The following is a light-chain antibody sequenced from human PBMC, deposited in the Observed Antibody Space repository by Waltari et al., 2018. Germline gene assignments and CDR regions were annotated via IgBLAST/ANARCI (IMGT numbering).Light chain of an antibody. Sequence: DIQTPPSPSTLSASVGHSVTIACRASENINTRLAWSHQKPGKDPQLLHYKAASFVSEVPSRCRCTGSATEFSLTITSLEPDDFRTYYCQPSNTYPRTCDRGTKVEIK. CDR3: QPSNTYPRT. V-gene: IGKV1-5*03. CDR1: ENINTR. CDR2: KAA. J-gene: IGKJ1*01.